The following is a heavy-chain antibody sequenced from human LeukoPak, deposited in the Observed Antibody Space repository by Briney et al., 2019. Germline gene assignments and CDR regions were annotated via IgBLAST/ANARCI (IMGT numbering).Heavy chain of an antibody. Sequence: PGGSLRLSCAASGFTFSSYAMSWVRQAPGKGLEWVSAISGSGGSTYYADSVKGRFTISRDNSKNTLYLQMNSLRAEDTAVYYCARGNGSGSYYPYYWGQGTLVTVSS. V-gene: IGHV3-23*01. CDR2: ISGSGGST. D-gene: IGHD3-10*01. CDR1: GFTFSSYA. J-gene: IGHJ4*02. CDR3: ARGNGSGSYYPYY.